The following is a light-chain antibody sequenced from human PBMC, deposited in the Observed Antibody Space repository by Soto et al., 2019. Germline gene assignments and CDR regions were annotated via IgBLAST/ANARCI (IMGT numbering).Light chain of an antibody. CDR3: QQYNNWLRT. CDR2: DAS. CDR1: QSISSW. Sequence: DIQMTHSPSALSASVGDRVTITCRASQSISSWLAWYQQKPGKAPKLLIYDASTLESGVPSRFSGSGSGTEFTLTISSLQPDDFATYYCQQYNNWLRTFGQGTKVDI. V-gene: IGKV1-5*01. J-gene: IGKJ1*01.